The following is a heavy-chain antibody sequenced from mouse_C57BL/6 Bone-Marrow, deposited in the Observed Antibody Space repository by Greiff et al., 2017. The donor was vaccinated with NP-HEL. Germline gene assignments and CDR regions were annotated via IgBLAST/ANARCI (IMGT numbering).Heavy chain of an antibody. V-gene: IGHV5-17*01. CDR2: ISSGSSTI. D-gene: IGHD1-1*01. Sequence: EVMLVESGGGLVKPGGSLKLSCAASGFTFSDYGMHLVRQAPEKGLEWVAYISSGSSTIYYADTVKGRFTISRDNAKNTLFLQMTSLRSEDTAMYYCARGITTVVATYFDYWGQGTTLTVSS. CDR1: GFTFSDYG. J-gene: IGHJ2*01. CDR3: ARGITTVVATYFDY.